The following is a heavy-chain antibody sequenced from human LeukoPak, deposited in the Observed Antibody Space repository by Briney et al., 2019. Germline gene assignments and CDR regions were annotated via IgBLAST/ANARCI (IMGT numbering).Heavy chain of an antibody. J-gene: IGHJ4*02. CDR2: ISGSGGST. CDR3: ARRAGAYSHPYDY. CDR1: GFTFSSYG. D-gene: IGHD4/OR15-4a*01. Sequence: PWGTLRLSCAASGFTFSSYGMSWVRQAPGKGLEWVSAISGSGGSTYYADSVKGRFTISRDNSKNTLYLQMNSLRAEDTAVYYCARRAGAYSHPYDYWGQGTLVTVSS. V-gene: IGHV3-23*01.